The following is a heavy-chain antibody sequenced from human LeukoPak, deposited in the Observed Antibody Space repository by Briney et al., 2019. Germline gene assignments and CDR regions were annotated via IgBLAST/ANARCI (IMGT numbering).Heavy chain of an antibody. CDR2: ISGSGGST. Sequence: PGGSLRLSCAASGFTFSSYAMSWVRQAPGKGLEWVSAISGSGGSTYYADSVKGRFTISRDNSKNTLYLQMNSLRAEDTAVYYCAKGVAGSLTGYYLSTRTYFDYWGQGTLVTVSS. V-gene: IGHV3-23*01. CDR1: GFTFSSYA. J-gene: IGHJ4*02. CDR3: AKGVAGSLTGYYLSTRTYFDY. D-gene: IGHD3-9*01.